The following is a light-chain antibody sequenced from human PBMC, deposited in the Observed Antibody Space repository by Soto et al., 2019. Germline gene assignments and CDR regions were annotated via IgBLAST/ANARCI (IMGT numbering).Light chain of an antibody. J-gene: IGLJ1*01. V-gene: IGLV2-14*01. CDR1: SSDVGGYEY. Sequence: VLTQPASVSGSAGQSITISCTGTSSDVGGYEYVSWYQQHPGRAPKLMIYEVSNRPSGVSNRFSGSKSGNTASLTISGLQAVDEADYYCSSYTSSSTLLFGTGTKVTVL. CDR3: SSYTSSSTLL. CDR2: EVS.